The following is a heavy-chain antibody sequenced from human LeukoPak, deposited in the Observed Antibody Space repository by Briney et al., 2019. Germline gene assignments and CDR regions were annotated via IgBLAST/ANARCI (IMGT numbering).Heavy chain of an antibody. J-gene: IGHJ5*02. CDR1: GFIFSSYG. D-gene: IGHD1-26*01. CDR2: ISYDGSNK. CDR3: AKTIVGAAWFDP. Sequence: GRSLRLSCAASGFIFSSYGIHWVRQAPGKGLEWVAVISYDGSNKYYADSVKGRFTISRDNSKNTLYLQMNSLRAEDTAVYYCAKTIVGAAWFDPWGQGTLVTVSS. V-gene: IGHV3-30*18.